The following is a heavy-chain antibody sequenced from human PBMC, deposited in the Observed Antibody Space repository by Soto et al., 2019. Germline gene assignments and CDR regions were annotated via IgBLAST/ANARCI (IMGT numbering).Heavy chain of an antibody. Sequence: HPGGSLRLSCTASGFTFSTYAMHWVRQAPGKGREGVPVISYVGSKKNYPASGKGRFYISRDNSKNTEYLQTISLRPEDTAVYYCARESVGATYYYCGLDVWGQGTTVTVSS. CDR2: ISYVGSKK. D-gene: IGHD3-10*01. J-gene: IGHJ6*02. CDR3: ARESVGATYYYCGLDV. V-gene: IGHV3-30-3*01. CDR1: GFTFSTYA.